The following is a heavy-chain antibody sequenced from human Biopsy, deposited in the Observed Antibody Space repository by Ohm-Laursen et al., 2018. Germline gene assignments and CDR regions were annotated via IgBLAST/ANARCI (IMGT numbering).Heavy chain of an antibody. CDR3: ARGRRHCSGTCSRWYFDL. CDR1: GYTFTAFS. Sequence: SVKVSCKPSGYTFTAFSVHWLRQAPGQGLEWMGWINPKSGDTDYPQNFQGRVSMTRDTSVSTAYMDLSRLRSDDTAVYYCARGRRHCSGTCSRWYFDLWGRGTLVTVSS. D-gene: IGHD2-2*01. V-gene: IGHV1-2*02. CDR2: INPKSGDT. J-gene: IGHJ2*01.